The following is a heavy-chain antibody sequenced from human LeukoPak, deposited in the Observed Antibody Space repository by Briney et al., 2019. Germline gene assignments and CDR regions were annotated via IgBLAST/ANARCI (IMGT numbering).Heavy chain of an antibody. CDR3: ARGAITMVRGVIIPPYFAY. CDR2: IYSGGST. J-gene: IGHJ4*02. V-gene: IGHV3-53*01. CDR1: GFTVSSNY. D-gene: IGHD3-10*01. Sequence: PGGSLRLSCATSGFTVSSNYMSWVRQAPGKGLEWVSVIYSGGSTYYADSVKGRFTISRDNSKNTLYLQMNSLRAEDTAVYYCARGAITMVRGVIIPPYFAYCRERTLLTVSS.